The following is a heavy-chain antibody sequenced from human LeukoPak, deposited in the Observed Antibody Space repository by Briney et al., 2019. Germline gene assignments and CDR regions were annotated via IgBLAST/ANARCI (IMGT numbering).Heavy chain of an antibody. D-gene: IGHD6-13*01. Sequence: GGSLRLSCAASGFTFSNYGLHWVRQAPGKGLEWVAVILYDGSNKNYADSVKGRFTISRDNSKNTLDLQMSSLRAEDTAVYYCAKDPSYTAAGIDYWGQGTLVTVSS. V-gene: IGHV3-30*18. CDR3: AKDPSYTAAGIDY. J-gene: IGHJ4*02. CDR1: GFTFSNYG. CDR2: ILYDGSNK.